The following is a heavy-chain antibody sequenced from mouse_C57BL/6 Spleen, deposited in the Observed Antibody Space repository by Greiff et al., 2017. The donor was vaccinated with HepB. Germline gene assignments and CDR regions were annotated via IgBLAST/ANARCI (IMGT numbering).Heavy chain of an antibody. J-gene: IGHJ4*01. CDR1: GYTFTDYN. CDR3: ARSGDGYYDAMDY. Sequence: EVQLQQSGPELVKPVASVKMSCKASGYTFTDYNMHWVKQSHGKSLEWIGYINPNNGGTSYNQKFKGKATLTVNKSSSTAYMELRSLTSEDSAVYYGARSGDGYYDAMDYWGQGTSVTVSS. CDR2: INPNNGGT. V-gene: IGHV1-22*01. D-gene: IGHD2-3*01.